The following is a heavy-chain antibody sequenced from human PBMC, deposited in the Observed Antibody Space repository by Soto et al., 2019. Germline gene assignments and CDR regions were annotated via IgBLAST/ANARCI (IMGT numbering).Heavy chain of an antibody. V-gene: IGHV5-10-1*01. CDR1: GYSFTTYW. CDR2: IDPSDSYT. CDR3: ARQPSYSNTWYFDY. Sequence: GESLKISCQGSGYSFTTYWINWVRQMPGKGLEWMGRIDPSDSYTNYSPSFQGHVTISADKSISTAYLQWSSLKASDTAMYYCARQPSYSNTWYFDYWGQGTLVTVSS. J-gene: IGHJ4*02. D-gene: IGHD4-4*01.